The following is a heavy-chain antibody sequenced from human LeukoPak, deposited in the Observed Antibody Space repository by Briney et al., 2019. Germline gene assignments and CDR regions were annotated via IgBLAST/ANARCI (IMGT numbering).Heavy chain of an antibody. Sequence: PSETLSLTCTVSGGSISSSSYYWGWIRQPPGKGLEWIGSIYYSGSTYYNPSLKSRVTISVDTSKNQFSLKLSSVTAADTAVYYCARDGPYCSSTSCYLHNWFDPWGQGTLVTVSS. J-gene: IGHJ5*02. CDR3: ARDGPYCSSTSCYLHNWFDP. CDR1: GGSISSSSYY. CDR2: IYYSGST. V-gene: IGHV4-39*07. D-gene: IGHD2-2*01.